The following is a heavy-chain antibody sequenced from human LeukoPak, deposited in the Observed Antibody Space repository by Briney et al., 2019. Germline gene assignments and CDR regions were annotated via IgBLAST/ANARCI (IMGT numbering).Heavy chain of an antibody. Sequence: PGGSLRLSCAASGFTFSSYAMHWVRQAPGKGLEWVAVISYDGSNKYYADSVKGRFTISRDNSKNTLYLQMNSLRAEDTAVYYCARGGIAVAGLYFDYWGQGTLVTVSS. CDR2: ISYDGSNK. V-gene: IGHV3-30*04. D-gene: IGHD6-19*01. J-gene: IGHJ4*02. CDR3: ARGGIAVAGLYFDY. CDR1: GFTFSSYA.